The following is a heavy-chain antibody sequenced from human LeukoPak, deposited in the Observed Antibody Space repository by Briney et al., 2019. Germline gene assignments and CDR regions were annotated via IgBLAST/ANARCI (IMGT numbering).Heavy chain of an antibody. CDR2: IGTSSTTI. J-gene: IGHJ3*01. V-gene: IGHV3-48*01. Sequence: GGSLRLSCAASGFTFSSYTMNWVRQPPGKGLEWVSNIGTSSTTIYYADSVKGRFTISRDNSKNTLYLQMNSLRAEDTAVYYCARDAYSSGRKFYAFDFWGQGTMVTVSS. D-gene: IGHD6-19*01. CDR3: ARDAYSSGRKFYAFDF. CDR1: GFTFSSYT.